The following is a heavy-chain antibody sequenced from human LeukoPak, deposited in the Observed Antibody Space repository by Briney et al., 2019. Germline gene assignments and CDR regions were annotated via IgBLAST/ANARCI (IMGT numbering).Heavy chain of an antibody. CDR3: ARVLYPYYDSSGYYYGGYYYYGMDV. CDR1: GGSISSGNFY. Sequence: KPSETLSLTCTVSGGSISSGNFYWGWIRQPPGKGLEWIGYIYYSGSTNYNPSLESRVTISVDTSKNQFSLKLSSVTAADTAVYYCARVLYPYYDSSGYYYGGYYYYGMDVWGQGTTVTVSS. J-gene: IGHJ6*02. D-gene: IGHD3-22*01. CDR2: IYYSGST. V-gene: IGHV4-61*01.